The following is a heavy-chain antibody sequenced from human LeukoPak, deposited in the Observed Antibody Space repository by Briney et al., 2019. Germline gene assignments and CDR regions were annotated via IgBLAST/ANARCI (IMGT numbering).Heavy chain of an antibody. CDR2: IYHSGST. J-gene: IGHJ4*02. D-gene: IGHD5-18*01. V-gene: IGHV4-38-2*01. CDR3: ARTPRGYSYGHYFDY. Sequence: SETLSLTCAVYGGSFSGYYWGWIRQPPGKGLEWIGSIYHSGSTYYNPSLKSRVTISVDTSKNQFPLKLSSVTAADTAVYYCARTPRGYSYGHYFDYWGQGTLVTVSS. CDR1: GGSFSGYY.